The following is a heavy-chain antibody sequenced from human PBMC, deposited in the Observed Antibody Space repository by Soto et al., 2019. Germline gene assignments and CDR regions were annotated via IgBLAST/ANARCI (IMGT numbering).Heavy chain of an antibody. Sequence: EVQLVESGGGLVQPGGSIRLSCAASGFSFSDAWMIWVRQAPGKGLQWVGRIKSKSDGETTDYAAPVKDRFAISRDDSKKTVYLRMNSLKTEDTATYFCTTQGGGDDIYFDYWGQGTLVAVSS. D-gene: IGHD3-16*01. CDR1: GFSFSDAW. V-gene: IGHV3-15*01. CDR2: IKSKSDGETT. CDR3: TTQGGGDDIYFDY. J-gene: IGHJ4*02.